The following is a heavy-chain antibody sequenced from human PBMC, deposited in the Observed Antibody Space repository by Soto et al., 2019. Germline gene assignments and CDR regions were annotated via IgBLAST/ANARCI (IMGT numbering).Heavy chain of an antibody. CDR2: IYYSGST. J-gene: IGHJ6*02. D-gene: IGHD2-2*01. CDR1: GGSISSGDYY. CDR3: ARVFQLGYCSSTSCFYYYYYGMDV. Sequence: SETLSLTCTVSGGSISSGDYYWSWIRQPPGKGLEWIGYIYYSGSTNYNPSLKSRVTISVDTSKNQFSLKLSSVTAADTAVYYCARVFQLGYCSSTSCFYYYYYGMDVWGQGTTVTVSS. V-gene: IGHV4-30-4*01.